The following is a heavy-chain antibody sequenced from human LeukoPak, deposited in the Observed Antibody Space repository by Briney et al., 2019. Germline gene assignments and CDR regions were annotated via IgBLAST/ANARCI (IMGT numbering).Heavy chain of an antibody. Sequence: PSETLSLTCTVSGGTLSSSNHYWGWIRQPPGKGLEWIASISYTGNTYYNPSLKSRVTISVNTSKNQFSLKLTSLTASDTAEYYCARPGHGGTAMTRFVYWGQGTLVTVSS. CDR3: ARPGHGGTAMTRFVY. D-gene: IGHD5-18*01. CDR1: GGTLSSSNHY. CDR2: ISYTGNT. V-gene: IGHV4-39*01. J-gene: IGHJ4*02.